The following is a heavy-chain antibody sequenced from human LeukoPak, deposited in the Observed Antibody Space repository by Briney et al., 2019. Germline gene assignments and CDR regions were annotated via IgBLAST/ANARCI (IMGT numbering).Heavy chain of an antibody. D-gene: IGHD2-2*02. Sequence: ASVKVSCKASGYTFTGYYMHWVRPAPGQGLEWMGWINPNSGGTNYAQKFQGRVTMTRDTSISTAYMELSRLRSDDTAVYYCASHCSSTSCYNYWGQGTLVTVSS. V-gene: IGHV1-2*02. J-gene: IGHJ4*02. CDR1: GYTFTGYY. CDR3: ASHCSSTSCYNY. CDR2: INPNSGGT.